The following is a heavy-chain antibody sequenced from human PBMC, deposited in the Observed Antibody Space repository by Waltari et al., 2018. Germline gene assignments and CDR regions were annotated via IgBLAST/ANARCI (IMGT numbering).Heavy chain of an antibody. CDR3: ARVIAVTGTGGMDV. J-gene: IGHJ6*02. CDR1: GVSIRSRVYC. D-gene: IGHD6-19*01. Sequence: QVQLQESGPGLVKPSQTLSLTCTVSGVSIRSRVYCWSWIRQPPGKGLGWVGYIYYSANTYYNPSLKGRVTIAVDTSKNQFSLRLTAVTAADTAVYYCARVIAVTGTGGMDVWGQGTTVTVSS. V-gene: IGHV4-30-4*01. CDR2: IYYSANT.